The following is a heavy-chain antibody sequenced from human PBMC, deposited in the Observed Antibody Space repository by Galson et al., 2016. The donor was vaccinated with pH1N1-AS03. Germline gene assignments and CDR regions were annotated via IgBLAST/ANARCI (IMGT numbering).Heavy chain of an antibody. V-gene: IGHV4-59*02. CDR1: GGSVFNHY. D-gene: IGHD2-21*01. J-gene: IGHJ4*02. CDR2: IHSTGKT. CDR3: ARYYCGDDDTCYSLHY. Sequence: SETLSLTCSVSGGSVFNHYWSWIRQSPEKGLEWVGYIHSTGKTNSNPSLKSRVIMSLDTSTNLFSLNLNSVTAADTAIYYCARYYCGDDDTCYSLHYWGQGTLVTVSS.